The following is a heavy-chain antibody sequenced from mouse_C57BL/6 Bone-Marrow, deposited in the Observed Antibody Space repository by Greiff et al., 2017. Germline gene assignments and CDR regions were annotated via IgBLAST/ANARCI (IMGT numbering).Heavy chain of an antibody. CDR3: TIITTVVATANAMDY. Sequence: DVQLQESGTVLARPGASVKMSCKTSGYTFTSYWMHWVKQRPGQGLEWIGAIYPGNSATSYNQKFKGKAKLTAVPYASTAYMELSSLTNEDSAVYYCTIITTVVATANAMDYWGQGTSGTVSS. J-gene: IGHJ4*01. CDR1: GYTFTSYW. V-gene: IGHV1-5*01. D-gene: IGHD1-1*01. CDR2: IYPGNSAT.